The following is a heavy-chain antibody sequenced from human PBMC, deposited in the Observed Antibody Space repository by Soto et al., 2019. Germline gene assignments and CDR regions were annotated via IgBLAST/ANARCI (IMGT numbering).Heavy chain of an antibody. V-gene: IGHV3-49*04. CDR1: GFTFGDYA. CDR3: TRTLTNYGYAEYFLH. D-gene: IGHD4-17*01. Sequence: PGGSLRLSCTASGFTFGDYAMSWVRQAPGKGLEWVGFIRSKAYGATTEYAASVKGRFTISRDDSKSIAYLQMNSLKTEDTAVYYCTRTLTNYGYAEYFLHWGQGALVTVSS. CDR2: IRSKAYGATT. J-gene: IGHJ1*01.